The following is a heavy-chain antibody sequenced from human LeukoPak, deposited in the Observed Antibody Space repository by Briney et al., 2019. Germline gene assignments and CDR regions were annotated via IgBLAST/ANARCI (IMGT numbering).Heavy chain of an antibody. J-gene: IGHJ4*02. D-gene: IGHD2-15*01. V-gene: IGHV1-18*01. CDR1: GYTFTSYG. CDR2: ISAYNGNT. CDR3: AGDSKRLSATPSDY. Sequence: GASVKVSCKASGYTFTSYGISWVRQAPGQGLEWMGWISAYNGNTNYAQKLQGRVTMTTDTSTSTANMELRSLRSDDTAVYYCAGDSKRLSATPSDYWGQGTLVTVSS.